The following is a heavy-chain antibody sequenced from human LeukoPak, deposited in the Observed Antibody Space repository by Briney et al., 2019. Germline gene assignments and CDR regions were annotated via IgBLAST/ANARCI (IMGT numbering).Heavy chain of an antibody. CDR3: ATKSSGNYPFDY. CDR2: IGGNGATT. CDR1: GFTFSTYS. J-gene: IGHJ4*02. V-gene: IGHV3-23*01. Sequence: GGSLRLSCAASGFTFSTYSMNWVRQAPGKGLEGVSVIGGNGATTYYADSVKGRFTISRDNSKNTLYLQMNSLRAEDTAVYYCATKSSGNYPFDYWGQGTLVTVSS. D-gene: IGHD3-22*01.